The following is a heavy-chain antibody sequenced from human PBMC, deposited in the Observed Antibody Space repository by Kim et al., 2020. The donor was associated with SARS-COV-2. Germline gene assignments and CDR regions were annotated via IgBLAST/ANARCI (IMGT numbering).Heavy chain of an antibody. Sequence: SETLSLTCTVSGGSISSSSYYWGWIRQPPGKGLEWIGSIYYSGSTYYNPSLKSRVTISVDTSKNQFSLKLSSVTAADTAVYYCARRSVGITMVHSYYYGMDVWGQGTTVTVSS. J-gene: IGHJ6*02. CDR3: ARRSVGITMVHSYYYGMDV. CDR2: IYYSGST. D-gene: IGHD3-10*01. CDR1: GGSISSSSYY. V-gene: IGHV4-39*01.